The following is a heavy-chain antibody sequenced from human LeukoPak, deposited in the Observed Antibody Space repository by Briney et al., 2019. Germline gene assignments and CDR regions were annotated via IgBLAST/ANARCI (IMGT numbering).Heavy chain of an antibody. D-gene: IGHD2-21*01. Sequence: GGSLRLSCAASGFTFSSYAMHWVRQAPGKGLEWVAVISYEGSNEYYADSVKGRFTISRDNSKNTLYLQMSSLRAEDTAVYYCAKEFNRGLPDYWGQGTLVTVPS. CDR2: ISYEGSNE. CDR1: GFTFSSYA. J-gene: IGHJ4*02. CDR3: AKEFNRGLPDY. V-gene: IGHV3-30*04.